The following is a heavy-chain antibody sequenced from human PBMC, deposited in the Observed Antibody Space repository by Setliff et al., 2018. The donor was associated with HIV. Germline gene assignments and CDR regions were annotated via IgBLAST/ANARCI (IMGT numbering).Heavy chain of an antibody. CDR2: INAGTGNT. CDR1: GYTFTSYA. CDR3: ARGHSSSAYDAYDI. Sequence: ASVNVSCKASGYTFTSYAMHWVRQAPGQRLEGMGWINAGTGNTKYSQNFQGRVTFSRDTSASTAYMELSSLRSEDTAVYYCARGHSSSAYDAYDIWGQGTMVTVSS. D-gene: IGHD6-6*01. J-gene: IGHJ3*02. V-gene: IGHV1-3*01.